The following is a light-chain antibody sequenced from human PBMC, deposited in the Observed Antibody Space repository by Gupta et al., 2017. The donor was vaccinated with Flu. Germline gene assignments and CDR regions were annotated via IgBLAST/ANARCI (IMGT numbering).Light chain of an antibody. Sequence: QPALTQPASVSGSPGQSIAISCTATSSDVGGYNYVSWYQQHPGKAPKLMIYEVSNRPSGVSNRFSGSKSGNTASLTISGLQAEDEADYYCSSYTSSSLGEFGGGTKLTVL. CDR2: EVS. CDR1: SSDVGGYNY. V-gene: IGLV2-14*01. CDR3: SSYTSSSLGE. J-gene: IGLJ3*02.